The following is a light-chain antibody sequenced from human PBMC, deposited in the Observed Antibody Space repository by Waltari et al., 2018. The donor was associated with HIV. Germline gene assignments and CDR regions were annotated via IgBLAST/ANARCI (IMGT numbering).Light chain of an antibody. Sequence: QSALTQPPSASGSPGQSVAISCTGSSNDIGTYNFVSWYQHHPGKAPKLIIYDVTRRPPWIPDRFSGTKSGYTASLTVSDHQVDGEADYYCVSYPAKDTLLLCGGGTKVAV. V-gene: IGLV2-8*01. J-gene: IGLJ3*02. CDR2: DVT. CDR1: SNDIGTYNF. CDR3: VSYPAKDTLLL.